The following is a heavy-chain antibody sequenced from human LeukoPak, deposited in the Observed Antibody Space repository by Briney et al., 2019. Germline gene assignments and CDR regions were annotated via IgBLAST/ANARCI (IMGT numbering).Heavy chain of an antibody. Sequence: PSETLPLTCTVSGGSISSSSYSWGWIRQPPGKGLEWIGSIYYSGSTYYNPSLKSRVTISVDTSKNQFSLKLSSVTAADTAVYYCASLWFGEWKLDYWGQGTLVTVSS. D-gene: IGHD3-10*01. J-gene: IGHJ4*02. CDR1: GGSISSSSYS. CDR2: IYYSGST. CDR3: ASLWFGEWKLDY. V-gene: IGHV4-39*01.